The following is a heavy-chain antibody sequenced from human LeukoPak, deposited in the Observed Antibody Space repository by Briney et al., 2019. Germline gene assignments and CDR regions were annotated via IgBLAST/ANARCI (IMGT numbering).Heavy chain of an antibody. D-gene: IGHD2-15*01. CDR2: IRGSGGSA. V-gene: IGHV3-23*01. Sequence: GGSLRLSCAASGFSFNNYAMRWVRQAPGKGLEWVSAIRGSGGSASYADSVQGRFTISRDNSENTLYLQMSSLRAEDTAVYYCAKDRECSGGACYRYFDYWGQGTLVTISS. J-gene: IGHJ4*02. CDR3: AKDRECSGGACYRYFDY. CDR1: GFSFNNYA.